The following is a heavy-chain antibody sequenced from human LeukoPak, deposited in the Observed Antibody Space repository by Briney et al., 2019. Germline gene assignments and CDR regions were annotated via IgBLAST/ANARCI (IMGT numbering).Heavy chain of an antibody. J-gene: IGHJ2*01. CDR1: GGSFSGYY. V-gene: IGHV4-34*01. CDR2: INHSGST. CDR3: ARVYYSNSYDYWYFDL. D-gene: IGHD6-13*01. Sequence: SETLSLTCAVYGGSFSGYYWSWIRQPPGKGLEWIGEINHSGSTNYNPSLKSRVTISVDMSKNQFSLKLSSVTAADTAVYYCARVYYSNSYDYWYFDLWGRGTLVTVSS.